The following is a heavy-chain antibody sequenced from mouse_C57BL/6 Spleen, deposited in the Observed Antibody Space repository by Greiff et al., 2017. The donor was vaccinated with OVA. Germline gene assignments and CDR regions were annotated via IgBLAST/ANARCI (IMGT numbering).Heavy chain of an antibody. J-gene: IGHJ3*01. D-gene: IGHD2-1*01. CDR2: INPNNGGT. CDR1: GYTFTDYN. V-gene: IGHV1-18*01. Sequence: VQLQQSGPELVKPGASVKIPCKASGYTFTDYNMDWVKQSHGKSLEWIGDINPNNGGTIYNQKFKGKATLTVDKSSSTAYMELRSLTSEDTAVYYCARPLYGNYEAWFAYWGQGTLVTVSA. CDR3: ARPLYGNYEAWFAY.